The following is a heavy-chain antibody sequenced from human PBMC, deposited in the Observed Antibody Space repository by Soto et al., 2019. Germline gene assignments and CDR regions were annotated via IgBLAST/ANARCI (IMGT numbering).Heavy chain of an antibody. CDR3: ARAPVASGYYSPIDY. Sequence: SVKVSCKASGGTFSSYAISWVRQAPGQGLEWMGGIIPIFGTADYAQKFQGRVTITADESTSTAYMELSSLRSEDTAVYYCARAPVASGYYSPIDYWGQGTLVTVSS. CDR1: GGTFSSYA. V-gene: IGHV1-69*13. CDR2: IIPIFGTA. J-gene: IGHJ4*02. D-gene: IGHD3-22*01.